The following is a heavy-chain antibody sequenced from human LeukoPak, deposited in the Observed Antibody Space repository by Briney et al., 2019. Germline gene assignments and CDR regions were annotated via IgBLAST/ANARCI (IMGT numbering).Heavy chain of an antibody. CDR3: AGSGYSSGWPLGY. D-gene: IGHD6-19*01. Sequence: SETLSLTCTVSGGSISSYYWSWIRQPPGKGLEWIGYIYYSGYTNYNPSLKSRVTISVDTSKNQFSLKLSSVTAADTAVYYCAGSGYSSGWPLGYWGQGTLVTVSS. CDR1: GGSISSYY. CDR2: IYYSGYT. V-gene: IGHV4-59*08. J-gene: IGHJ4*02.